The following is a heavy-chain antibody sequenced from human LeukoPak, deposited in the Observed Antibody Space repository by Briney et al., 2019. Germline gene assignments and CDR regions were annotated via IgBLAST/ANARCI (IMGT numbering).Heavy chain of an antibody. J-gene: IGHJ5*02. V-gene: IGHV3-21*01. CDR2: ISSSSSYI. CDR3: ARDLFDRYHDYGDYNWFDP. CDR1: GFTFSSYS. D-gene: IGHD4-17*01. Sequence: GGSLRLSCAASGFTFSSYSMNWVRQAPGKGLEWVSSISSSSSYIYYADSVKGRFTISRDNAKNSLYLQMNSLRAEDTAVYYCARDLFDRYHDYGDYNWFDPWGQGTLVTVSS.